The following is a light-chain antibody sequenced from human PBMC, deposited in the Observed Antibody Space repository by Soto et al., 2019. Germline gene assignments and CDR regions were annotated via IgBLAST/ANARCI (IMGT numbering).Light chain of an antibody. CDR3: QQYGSSPIT. CDR1: QSVSSNY. CDR2: GAS. Sequence: EIVLTQSPGTLSLSPGERATLSCRASQSVSSNYLAWYQHKPGQAPRLLIYGASSRATGIPDRFSGSGSGTDFTLTISRLEPEDFAVYYCQQYGSSPITFGQGTKLEIK. V-gene: IGKV3-20*01. J-gene: IGKJ2*01.